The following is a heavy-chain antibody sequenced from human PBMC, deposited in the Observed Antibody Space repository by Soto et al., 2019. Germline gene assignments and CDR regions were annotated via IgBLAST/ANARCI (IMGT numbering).Heavy chain of an antibody. V-gene: IGHV4-34*01. D-gene: IGHD3-9*01. CDR1: GGSFSGYY. CDR3: ARDKMTGLFDY. CDR2: INHSGST. J-gene: IGHJ4*02. Sequence: QVQLQQWGAGLLKPSETLSLTCAVYGGSFSGYYWTWIRQPPGTGLEWIGEINHSGSTNYNPSLKSRVTPTADTTKNQSSLKPTSVTSADTAEYYCARDKMTGLFDYWGKGTLVTVSS.